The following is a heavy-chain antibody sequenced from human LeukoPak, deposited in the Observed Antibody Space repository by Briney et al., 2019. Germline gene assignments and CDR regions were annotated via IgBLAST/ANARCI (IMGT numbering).Heavy chain of an antibody. CDR3: ARDGLAAATLHWCFDL. D-gene: IGHD2-15*01. V-gene: IGHV3-48*04. CDR2: ISSSGSTI. CDR1: GFTFSSYR. Sequence: GGSLRLSCAASGFTFSSYRMNWVRQAPGKGLEWVSYISSSGSTIYYADSVKGRFTISRDNAKNSLYLQMNSLRAEDTAVYYCARDGLAAATLHWCFDLWGRGTLVTVSS. J-gene: IGHJ2*01.